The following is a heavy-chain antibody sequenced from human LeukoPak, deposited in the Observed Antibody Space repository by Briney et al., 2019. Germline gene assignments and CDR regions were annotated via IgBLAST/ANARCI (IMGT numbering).Heavy chain of an antibody. CDR3: ARAWFGELLSWFDP. CDR1: GFTFTSYA. J-gene: IGHJ5*02. D-gene: IGHD3-10*01. V-gene: IGHV1-3*01. Sequence: GRSLRLSCAASGFTFTSYAMHWVRQAPGQRLEWMGWINAGNGNTKYSQKFQGRVTITRDTSASTAYMELSSLRSEDTAVYYCARAWFGELLSWFDPWGQGTLVTVSS. CDR2: INAGNGNT.